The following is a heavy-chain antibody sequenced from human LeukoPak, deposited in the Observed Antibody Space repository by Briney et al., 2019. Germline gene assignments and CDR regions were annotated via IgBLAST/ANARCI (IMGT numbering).Heavy chain of an antibody. Sequence: ASVKVSCKASGYTFTGYYMHWVRRAPGQGLEWMGWINPNSGGTNYAQKFQGWVTMTRDTSISTAYMELSRLRSDDTAVYYCASGHGSVHDAFDIWGQGTMVTVSS. CDR3: ASGHGSVHDAFDI. D-gene: IGHD3-10*01. CDR1: GYTFTGYY. V-gene: IGHV1-2*04. CDR2: INPNSGGT. J-gene: IGHJ3*02.